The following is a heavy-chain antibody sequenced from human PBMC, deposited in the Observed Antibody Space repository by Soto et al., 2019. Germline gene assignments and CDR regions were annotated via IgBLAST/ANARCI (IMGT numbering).Heavy chain of an antibody. CDR3: ASHYIVRVVMCAFDI. CDR1: GGSISSGGYY. CDR2: IYYSGST. D-gene: IGHD3-10*01. V-gene: IGHV4-31*03. J-gene: IGHJ3*02. Sequence: QVQLQESGPGLVKPSQTLSLTCTVSGGSISSGGYYWSWIRQHPGKGLEWIGYIYYSGSTYYNPSLKSRVTISVDTSTNPFSLKLSSVTAPDTAVYYCASHYIVRVVMCAFDIWGQGTMVTVSS.